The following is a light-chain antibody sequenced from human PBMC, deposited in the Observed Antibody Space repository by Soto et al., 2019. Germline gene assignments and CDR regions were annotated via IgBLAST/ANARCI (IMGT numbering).Light chain of an antibody. V-gene: IGKV1-8*01. CDR2: AAS. Sequence: AIRMTQSPSSLSASTGDSVTITCRASQGVSSSLAWYQQKPGKAPNLLIYAASTLQSGVPSRFSGSGSGTDFTLTISCLQSEDFATYYCQHYYTYPWTFGQGTKVEVK. CDR3: QHYYTYPWT. CDR1: QGVSSS. J-gene: IGKJ1*01.